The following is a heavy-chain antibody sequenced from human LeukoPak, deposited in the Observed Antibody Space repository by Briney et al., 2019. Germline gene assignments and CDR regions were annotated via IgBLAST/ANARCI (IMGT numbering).Heavy chain of an antibody. D-gene: IGHD2-2*01. CDR2: INHSGST. Sequence: SETLSLTCAVYGGSFSGYYLSWLRQPPGKGLEWLGEINHSGSTNYNPSLKSRVTISVDTSKNQFSLKLSSVTAADTAVYYCASGEVVVPYDADETSGLDVWGQGTTVTVSS. J-gene: IGHJ6*02. V-gene: IGHV4-34*01. CDR1: GGSFSGYY. CDR3: ASGEVVVPYDADETSGLDV.